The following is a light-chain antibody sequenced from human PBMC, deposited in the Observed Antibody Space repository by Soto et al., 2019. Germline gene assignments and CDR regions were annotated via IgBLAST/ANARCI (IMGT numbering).Light chain of an antibody. V-gene: IGKV3-15*01. CDR2: GAS. CDR1: ETVATN. Sequence: EVVMTQSPATLSVSPGERATLSCRASETVATNLAWYQQKPGQAPRLLISGASTRAAGISDRFRGSGSGTEFTLTISSLRSVDSAIYYCQQYFEWPPMTFGQGTKVEI. CDR3: QQYFEWPPMT. J-gene: IGKJ1*01.